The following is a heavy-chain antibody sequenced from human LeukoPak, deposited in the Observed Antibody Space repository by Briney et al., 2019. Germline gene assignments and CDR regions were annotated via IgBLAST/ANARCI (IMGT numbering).Heavy chain of an antibody. V-gene: IGHV3-64*01. D-gene: IGHD6-13*01. CDR1: GFTFSSYA. Sequence: GGSLRLSCAASGFTFSSYAMHWVRQAPGKGLEYVSAISSNGGSTYYANSVKGRFTISRDNSKNTLYLQMGSLRAEDMAVYYCARDSQAVGTDFDYWGQGTLVTVSS. CDR3: ARDSQAVGTDFDY. J-gene: IGHJ4*02. CDR2: ISSNGGST.